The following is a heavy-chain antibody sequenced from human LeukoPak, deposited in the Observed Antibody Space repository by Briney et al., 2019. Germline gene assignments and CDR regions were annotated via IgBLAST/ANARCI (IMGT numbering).Heavy chain of an antibody. CDR2: IYYSGST. CDR1: GGSISSGDYY. CDR3: ARWLTTVGAFDI. J-gene: IGHJ3*02. D-gene: IGHD4-23*01. V-gene: IGHV4-30-4*01. Sequence: PSETLSLTCTVSGGSISSGDYYWSWIRQPPGKGLEWIGYIYYSGSTYYNPSLKSRVTISVDTSKNQFSLKLSSVTAADTAVYYCARWLTTVGAFDIWGQGTMVTVSS.